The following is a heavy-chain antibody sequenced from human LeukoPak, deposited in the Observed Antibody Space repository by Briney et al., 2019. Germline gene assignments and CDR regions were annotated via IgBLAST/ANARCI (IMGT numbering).Heavy chain of an antibody. V-gene: IGHV4-59*01. CDR2: IYHTGST. CDR3: VSRGRISSGWQDYL. CDR1: GGSISRFF. Sequence: SETLSLTCSVSGGSISRFFWTWIRQSPGRGLEWIANIYHTGSTNYNPSLSSRVTISIDTAKNQFSLKLTSVTAADTAVYYCVSRGRISSGWQDYLWGKETLVTVPS. J-gene: IGHJ4*02. D-gene: IGHD6-25*01.